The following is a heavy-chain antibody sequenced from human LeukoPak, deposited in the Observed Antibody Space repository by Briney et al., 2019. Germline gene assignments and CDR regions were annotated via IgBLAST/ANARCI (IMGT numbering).Heavy chain of an antibody. D-gene: IGHD6-13*01. V-gene: IGHV4-30-4*07. CDR3: ARLGRYSSSWYLDY. CDR1: GGSISSGAYS. CDR2: VYSGST. J-gene: IGHJ4*02. Sequence: PSQTLSLTCAVSGGSISSGAYSWSWIRQPPRKGLEWIGYVYSGSTNYNPSLKSRVTISVDTSKNQFSLKLSSVTAADTAVYYCARLGRYSSSWYLDYWGQGTLVTVSS.